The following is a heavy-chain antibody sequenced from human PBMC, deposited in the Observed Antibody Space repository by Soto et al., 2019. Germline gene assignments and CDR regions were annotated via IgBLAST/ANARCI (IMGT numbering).Heavy chain of an antibody. CDR3: ARLPSGYDYYRGRNPYYFDY. CDR1: GGSISSYY. J-gene: IGHJ4*02. V-gene: IGHV4-59*01. CDR2: IYYSGST. D-gene: IGHD5-12*01. Sequence: SETLSLTCTVSGGSISSYYWSWIRQPPGKGLEWIGYIYYSGSTNYNPSLKSRVTISVDTSKNRFSLKLSSVTAADTAVYYCARLPSGYDYYRGRNPYYFDYWGQGTLVTVSS.